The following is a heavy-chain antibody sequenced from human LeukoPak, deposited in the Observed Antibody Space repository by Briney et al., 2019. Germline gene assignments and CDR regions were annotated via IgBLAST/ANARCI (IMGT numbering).Heavy chain of an antibody. CDR3: ARVIRGGYYDSSGHIDI. CDR2: IKQDGSEK. V-gene: IGHV3-7*01. J-gene: IGHJ3*02. D-gene: IGHD3-22*01. CDR1: GFTFSSYW. Sequence: GGSLRLSCAASGFTFSSYWMSWVRQAPGKGLEWVTNIKQDGSEKYYVDSVKGRFTISRDNAKNSLYLQMNSLRAEDTAVYYCARVIRGGYYDSSGHIDIWGQGTMVTVSS.